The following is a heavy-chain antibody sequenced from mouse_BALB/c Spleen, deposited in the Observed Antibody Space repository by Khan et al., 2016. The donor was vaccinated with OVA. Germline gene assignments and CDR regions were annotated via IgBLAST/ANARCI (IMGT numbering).Heavy chain of an antibody. Sequence: QVQLQQSGAELMKPGASVKISCKATGYTFSSYWIEWVKQRPGHGLEWIGESLPGRSYNNFNEKFKGKATITADTSSNIAYMQLTSLTSEDSAFYYCARWAGTTYCMDYWGQGTSVTVSS. CDR2: SLPGRSYN. CDR3: ARWAGTTYCMDY. D-gene: IGHD4-1*01. CDR1: GYTFSSYW. V-gene: IGHV1-9*01. J-gene: IGHJ4*01.